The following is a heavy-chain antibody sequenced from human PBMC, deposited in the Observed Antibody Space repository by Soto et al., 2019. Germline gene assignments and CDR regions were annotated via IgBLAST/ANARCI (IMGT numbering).Heavy chain of an antibody. CDR2: ITGTASST. D-gene: IGHD5-12*01. CDR3: ANGAEGYVVLSLDS. Sequence: EVQLLESRGGFVQPGGSLRLPCAASGFRFSDFAMTWVRQAPGRGLEWVSAITGTASSTYYADSVKGRFTISRDNSKNTLYLQINSLRAEDTAIYYCANGAEGYVVLSLDSSGQGTLVTVSS. V-gene: IGHV3-23*01. J-gene: IGHJ4*02. CDR1: GFRFSDFA.